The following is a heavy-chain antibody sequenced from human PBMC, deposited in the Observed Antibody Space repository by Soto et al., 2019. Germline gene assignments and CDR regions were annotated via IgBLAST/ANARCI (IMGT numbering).Heavy chain of an antibody. V-gene: IGHV1-18*01. CDR3: ARDLEDSSGWFNYLDY. CDR1: GCTFTIYG. J-gene: IGHJ4*02. Sequence: SSVKVSCKASGCTFTIYGISWVRQAPGQGLEWMGWISAYNGNTDYAQKLAGRVTMTTDTSTSTAYMELRSLRSDDKAVYYCARDLEDSSGWFNYLDYWGQGTLVTVSS. CDR2: ISAYNGNT. D-gene: IGHD6-19*01.